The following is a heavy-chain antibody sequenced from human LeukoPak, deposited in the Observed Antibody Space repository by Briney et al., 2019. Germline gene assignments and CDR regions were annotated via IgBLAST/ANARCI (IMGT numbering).Heavy chain of an antibody. J-gene: IGHJ4*02. Sequence: PGGSLRLYCAASGFTVSSNYMSWVGPGQGQGLVWVSVIYSGGSTYYADSVKGRFTISRDNSKNTLYLQMNSLRAEDMAVYYCYSMIVLGIRVINDYWGQGTLVTVSS. CDR3: YSMIVLGIRVINDY. D-gene: IGHD3-22*01. CDR1: GFTVSSNY. CDR2: IYSGGST. V-gene: IGHV3-66*01.